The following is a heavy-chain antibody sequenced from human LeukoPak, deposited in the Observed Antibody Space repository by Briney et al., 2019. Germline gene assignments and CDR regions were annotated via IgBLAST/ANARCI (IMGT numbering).Heavy chain of an antibody. D-gene: IGHD4-17*01. CDR1: GFTFSHAW. CDR2: IKSKTDGGTT. V-gene: IGHV3-15*01. Sequence: GSLRLSCAASGFTFSHAWMSWVRQAPGKGLEWVGRIKSKTDGGTTDYAAPVKGRFTISRDDSKNTLYLQMNSLKTEDTAVYYCTTRGTTVTTKFDYWGQGTLVTVSS. CDR3: TTRGTTVTTKFDY. J-gene: IGHJ4*02.